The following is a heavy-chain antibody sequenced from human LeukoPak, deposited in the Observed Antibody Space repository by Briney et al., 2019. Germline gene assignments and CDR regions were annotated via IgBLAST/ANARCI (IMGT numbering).Heavy chain of an antibody. CDR1: GGSISSYY. V-gene: IGHV4-4*09. J-gene: IGHJ3*02. Sequence: SETLSLTCTVSGGSISSYYWSWIRQPPGKGLEWIGCIYTSGTTNYYPSLKSRVTISVDTSKNQFSLRLTSVTAADTAVYYCAQHPPRRDVGAFDIWGQGTMVTVSS. CDR3: AQHPPRRDVGAFDI. CDR2: IYTSGTT.